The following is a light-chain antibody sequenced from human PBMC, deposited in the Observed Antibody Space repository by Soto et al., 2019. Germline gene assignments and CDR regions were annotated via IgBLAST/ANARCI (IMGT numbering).Light chain of an antibody. V-gene: IGLV2-14*01. CDR1: SSDVGGYNY. Sequence: QSVLTQPASVSGSPGQSITISCTGTSSDVGGYNYVSWYQQHPGKAPQLMIYEVSNRPSGVSNRFSGSKSGNTASLTISGLQAEDEADYYCSSYTSSSTLVFGTGTQLTVL. CDR2: EVS. J-gene: IGLJ1*01. CDR3: SSYTSSSTLV.